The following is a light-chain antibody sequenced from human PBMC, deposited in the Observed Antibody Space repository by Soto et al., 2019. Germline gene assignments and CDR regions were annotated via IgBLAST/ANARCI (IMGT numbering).Light chain of an antibody. V-gene: IGKV3-20*01. CDR3: RHCALTSFT. CDR1: QSIARSY. CDR2: GAT. J-gene: IGKJ3*01. Sequence: DIVLTQSPGTLSLSPGETATLSCRASQSIARSYIVWYQQKPGQAPMLLIYGATNRASGLPDRFSGSGSGTDFVLTITRLEPEDVAVYSCRHCALTSFTFGPGTKVDIK.